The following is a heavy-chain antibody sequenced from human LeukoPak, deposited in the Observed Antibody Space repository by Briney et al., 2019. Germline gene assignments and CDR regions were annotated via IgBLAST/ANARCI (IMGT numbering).Heavy chain of an antibody. CDR1: GGTFSSYA. Sequence: GASVKVSCKASGGTFSSYAISWVRQAPGQGLEWMGGIIPIFGTANYAQKFQGRVTITADESTSTAYMELSSLRSEDTAVYYCARDRYDILTLKNYYYYMDVWGKGTTVTISS. V-gene: IGHV1-69*13. D-gene: IGHD3-9*01. CDR3: ARDRYDILTLKNYYYYMDV. CDR2: IIPIFGTA. J-gene: IGHJ6*03.